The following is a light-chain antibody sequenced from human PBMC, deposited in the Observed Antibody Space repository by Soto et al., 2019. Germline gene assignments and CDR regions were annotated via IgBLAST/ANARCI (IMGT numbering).Light chain of an antibody. CDR3: QQRSNWPT. CDR1: QTISSS. V-gene: IGKV3-11*01. J-gene: IGKJ4*02. CDR2: DSS. Sequence: EIVLTQFPATLSLSPGERATLSCRASQTISSSLAWYQQKPGQAPRLLIYDSSTRATGIPARFSGGGSGIDFSLTISRLEPEDFEVYYCQQRSNWPTFGGGTKVEI.